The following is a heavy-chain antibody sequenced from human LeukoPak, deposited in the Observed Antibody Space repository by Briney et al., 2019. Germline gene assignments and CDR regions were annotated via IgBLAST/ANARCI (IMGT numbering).Heavy chain of an antibody. V-gene: IGHV4-59*01. CDR2: IYYSGST. CDR1: GGSISSYY. CDR3: ARDYYGSGSLIDY. D-gene: IGHD3-10*01. J-gene: IGHJ4*02. Sequence: PSETLSLTCTVSGGSISSYYWSWIRQPPGKGLEWIGYIYYSGSTNYNPSLKSRVTISVDTSKNQFSLKLSSVTAADTAVYYCARDYYGSGSLIDYWGQGTLVTVSS.